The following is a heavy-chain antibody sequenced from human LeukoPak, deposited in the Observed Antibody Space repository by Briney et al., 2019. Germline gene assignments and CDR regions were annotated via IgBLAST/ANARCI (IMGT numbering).Heavy chain of an antibody. Sequence: PGGSLRVSCAASGFTFSSYSMNWVRQAPGKGLEWVSYISSSSSSTYYADSVKGRFTISRDNAKNSLYLQMNSLRDEDTAVYYCARDLWYGFNYYFDYWGQGTLVTVSS. CDR3: ARDLWYGFNYYFDY. V-gene: IGHV3-48*02. CDR2: ISSSSSST. D-gene: IGHD5-24*01. CDR1: GFTFSSYS. J-gene: IGHJ4*02.